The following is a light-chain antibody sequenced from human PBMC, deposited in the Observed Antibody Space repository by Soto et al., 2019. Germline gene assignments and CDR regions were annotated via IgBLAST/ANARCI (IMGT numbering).Light chain of an antibody. CDR3: QQYGSSIT. CDR2: AAS. CDR1: QSFISSY. J-gene: IGKJ5*01. V-gene: IGKV3-20*01. Sequence: EIVLTQSPGTLSLSPGERATLSCRASQSFISSYLAWFQQKPGQAPRLLIYAASSRATGIPDRFSGSWSGSDFTLTISRLEPEDFAVYYCQQYGSSITFGQGTRLEIK.